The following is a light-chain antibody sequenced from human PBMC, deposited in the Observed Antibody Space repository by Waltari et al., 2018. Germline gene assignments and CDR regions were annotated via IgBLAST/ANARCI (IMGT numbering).Light chain of an antibody. CDR2: KAS. CDR1: QSVSSW. V-gene: IGKV1-5*03. Sequence: DIRMTQFPSTLSASVGDRVTITCRASQSVSSWLAWYKQKPGKAPKLLIYKASNLESGVPSRFSGSGAGTEFTLTISSLQTDDFATYYCEHYNGFPYTFGQGTRLAI. CDR3: EHYNGFPYT. J-gene: IGKJ2*01.